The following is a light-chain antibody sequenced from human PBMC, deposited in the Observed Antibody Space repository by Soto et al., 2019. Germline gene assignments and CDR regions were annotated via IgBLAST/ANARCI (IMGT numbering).Light chain of an antibody. CDR2: TVS. Sequence: DIQMTQSPSSLSASVGARVPITCRASQSISNYLNWYQQKPGKAPNLLLHTVSRLQSGVPSRFSGSGFGTDFTLTISSLQPEDSAIYYCQQADTFPTTFGQGTRLEIK. CDR3: QQADTFPTT. J-gene: IGKJ5*01. V-gene: IGKV1-12*01. CDR1: QSISNY.